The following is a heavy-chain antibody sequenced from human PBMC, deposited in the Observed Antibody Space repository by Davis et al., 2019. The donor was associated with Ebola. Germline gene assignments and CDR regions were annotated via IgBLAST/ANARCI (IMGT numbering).Heavy chain of an antibody. J-gene: IGHJ4*02. CDR3: AREGSGWTFDD. CDR2: IYYTGST. Sequence: PSETLSLTCTVSGGSVSSGSNYWTWIRQPPGKGLEWIGFIYYTGSTNYHPSLKSRVTISAETSKNQFSLKLTSVTAADTALYFCAREGSGWTFDDWGQGTLVTVSS. CDR1: GGSVSSGSNY. D-gene: IGHD6-25*01. V-gene: IGHV4-61*01.